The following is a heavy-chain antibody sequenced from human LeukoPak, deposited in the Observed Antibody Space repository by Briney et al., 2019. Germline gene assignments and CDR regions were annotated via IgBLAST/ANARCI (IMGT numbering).Heavy chain of an antibody. CDR2: ISSSGDNT. Sequence: GGSLRLSCAASGFTFSSYAMNWVRQAPGKGLEWVSGISSSGDNTYYADSVRGRFTISRDNSKKTLYLQMNSLRAEDTAVYYCAKDRVAIFGVVTTHWFDPWGQGALVTVSS. D-gene: IGHD3-3*01. CDR1: GFTFSSYA. J-gene: IGHJ5*02. CDR3: AKDRVAIFGVVTTHWFDP. V-gene: IGHV3-23*01.